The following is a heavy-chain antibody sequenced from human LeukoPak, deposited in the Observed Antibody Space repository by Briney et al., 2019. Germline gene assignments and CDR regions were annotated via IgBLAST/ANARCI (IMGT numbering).Heavy chain of an antibody. CDR1: GGSISSGSYY. V-gene: IGHV4-61*02. D-gene: IGHD6-13*01. J-gene: IGHJ4*02. Sequence: SQTLSLTCTVSGGSISSGSYYWSWIRQPAGKGLEWIGRIYTSGSTNYNPSLKSRVTISVDTSKNQFSLKLSSVTAADTAVYYCAREGGSSWLDYWGQGTLVTVSS. CDR3: AREGGSSWLDY. CDR2: IYTSGST.